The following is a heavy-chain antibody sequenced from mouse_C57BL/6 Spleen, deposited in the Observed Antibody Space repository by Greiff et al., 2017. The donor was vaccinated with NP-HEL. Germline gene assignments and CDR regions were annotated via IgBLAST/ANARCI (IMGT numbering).Heavy chain of an antibody. Sequence: EVQLQQSGPELVKPGASVKISCKASGYTFTDYYMNWVKQSHGKSLEWIGDINTNNGGTSYNQKLKGKATLTVDKSSSTAYLELRSLTSEDSAVYYCARWVYYGSEDDYWGQGTTLTVSS. D-gene: IGHD1-1*01. V-gene: IGHV1-26*01. CDR2: INTNNGGT. CDR3: ARWVYYGSEDDY. J-gene: IGHJ2*01. CDR1: GYTFTDYY.